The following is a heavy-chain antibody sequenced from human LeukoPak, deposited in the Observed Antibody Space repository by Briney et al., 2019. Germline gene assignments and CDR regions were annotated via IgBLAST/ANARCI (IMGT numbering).Heavy chain of an antibody. CDR3: ARGLSTWFGESTHDY. D-gene: IGHD3-10*01. J-gene: IGHJ4*02. Sequence: GGSLRLSCAASGFTFSSYWMSWVRQAPGNGLEWVANIEQDGSEKYYVGSVKGRFTISRDNAKNSLYLQMNSLRAEDTAVYYCARGLSTWFGESTHDYWGQGTLVTVSS. CDR2: IEQDGSEK. CDR1: GFTFSSYW. V-gene: IGHV3-7*01.